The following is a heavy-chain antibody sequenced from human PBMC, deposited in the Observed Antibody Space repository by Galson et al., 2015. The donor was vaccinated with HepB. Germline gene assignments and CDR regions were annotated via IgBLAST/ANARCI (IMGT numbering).Heavy chain of an antibody. Sequence: SLRLSCAASGFTFNRNAMHWVRQAPGKGLEWVAVISSDGNNKYYGDSVKGRFTISRDNSKNTQSLQMNSLRAEDTAVYYCAKDQRFSYYYGLDVWGQGTTVTVSS. D-gene: IGHD3-3*01. J-gene: IGHJ6*02. V-gene: IGHV3-30*18. CDR1: GFTFNRNA. CDR3: AKDQRFSYYYGLDV. CDR2: ISSDGNNK.